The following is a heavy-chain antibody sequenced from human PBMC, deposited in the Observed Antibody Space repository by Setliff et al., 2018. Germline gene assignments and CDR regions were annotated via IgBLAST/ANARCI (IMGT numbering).Heavy chain of an antibody. Sequence: SETLSLTCTVSDGSLSTYYWSWIRQPPGKGLEFIGYVYYSGTANYSPSLRSRLTTSVDTSKNQFSLKLTSVTAADTAVYYCARVSGFLYVDVWGKGTTVTVSS. D-gene: IGHD3-3*01. CDR2: VYYSGTA. V-gene: IGHV4-59*08. CDR1: DGSLSTYY. J-gene: IGHJ6*03. CDR3: ARVSGFLYVDV.